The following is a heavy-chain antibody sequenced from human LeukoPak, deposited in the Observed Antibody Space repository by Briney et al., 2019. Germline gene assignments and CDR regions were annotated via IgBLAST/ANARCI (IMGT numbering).Heavy chain of an antibody. V-gene: IGHV1-2*06. J-gene: IGHJ4*02. D-gene: IGHD5-12*01. CDR3: ARDRRGYSGYDMN. CDR1: GYTFTGYY. CDR2: INPNSGGT. Sequence: ASVKVSCKASGYTFTGYYMQWVRQAPAQGLEWMGRINPNSGGTDSAQKFQGRVTMTIDTSINTAYMELSSLTSDDTAVYYCARDRRGYSGYDMNWGQGTLVTVSS.